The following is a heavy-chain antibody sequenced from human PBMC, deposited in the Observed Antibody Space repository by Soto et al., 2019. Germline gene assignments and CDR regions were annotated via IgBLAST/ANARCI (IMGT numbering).Heavy chain of an antibody. Sequence: PSQTLSLTCAVSGDSVSSNSAAWNWIRQSPSRGLEWLGRTYYRSKWYSDYAGSVKSRITINADTSKNQFSLHLNSVTPQDTAVYYCAASSTTVIDYWGQGTLVTVSS. CDR2: TYYRSKWYS. J-gene: IGHJ4*02. D-gene: IGHD4-17*01. CDR3: AASSTTVIDY. CDR1: GDSVSSNSAA. V-gene: IGHV6-1*01.